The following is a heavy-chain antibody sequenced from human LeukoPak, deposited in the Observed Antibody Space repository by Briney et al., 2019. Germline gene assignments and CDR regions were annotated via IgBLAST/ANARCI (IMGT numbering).Heavy chain of an antibody. D-gene: IGHD2-2*03. V-gene: IGHV3-21*01. CDR3: AKDPVLDIVVVPGFDY. J-gene: IGHJ4*02. Sequence: AGGFLRLSCAASGFTFSSYSMNWVRQAPGKGLEWVSSISSSSSYIYYADSVKGRFTISRDNSKNTLYLQMNSLRAEDTAVYYCAKDPVLDIVVVPGFDYWGQGTLVTVSS. CDR1: GFTFSSYS. CDR2: ISSSSSYI.